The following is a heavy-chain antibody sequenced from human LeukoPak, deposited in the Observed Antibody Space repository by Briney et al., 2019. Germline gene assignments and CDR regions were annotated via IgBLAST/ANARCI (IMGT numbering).Heavy chain of an antibody. Sequence: GGSLRLSCAASGFTFSSYSMNWVRQAPGKGLEWVSSISSSSSYIYYADSVKGRFTISRDNAKNSLYLQMNSLRAEDTAVYYCARPRRDSGSYGDAFDIWGQGTMLTVSS. J-gene: IGHJ3*02. V-gene: IGHV3-21*01. CDR1: GFTFSSYS. D-gene: IGHD1-26*01. CDR3: ARPRRDSGSYGDAFDI. CDR2: ISSSSSYI.